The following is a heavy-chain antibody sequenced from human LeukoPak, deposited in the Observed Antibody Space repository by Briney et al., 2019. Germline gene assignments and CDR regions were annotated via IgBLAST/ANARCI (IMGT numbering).Heavy chain of an antibody. D-gene: IGHD4-17*01. CDR3: AKDPGPTTVFRYFDL. CDR2: IRYDGSNK. CDR1: GFTFSSYG. J-gene: IGHJ2*01. Sequence: GGSLRLSCAASGFTFSSYGMHWGRQAPGKGLEWVAFIRYDGSNKYYADSVKGRFTISRDNSKNTLCLQMNSLRAEDTAVYYCAKDPGPTTVFRYFDLWGRGTLVTVSS. V-gene: IGHV3-30*02.